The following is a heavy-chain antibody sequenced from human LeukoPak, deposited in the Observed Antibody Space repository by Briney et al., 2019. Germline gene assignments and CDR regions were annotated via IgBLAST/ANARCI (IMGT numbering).Heavy chain of an antibody. J-gene: IGHJ6*03. Sequence: GGSLRLSCAASGFTFSSYAMSWVRQAPGKGLEWVSAISGSGGSTYYADSVKGRFTISRDNSKNTLYLQMNSLRAEDTALYYCAKSGPTPSRYYYYYYYMDVWGKGTTVTVSS. V-gene: IGHV3-23*01. D-gene: IGHD2-15*01. CDR3: AKSGPTPSRYYYYYYYMDV. CDR1: GFTFSSYA. CDR2: ISGSGGST.